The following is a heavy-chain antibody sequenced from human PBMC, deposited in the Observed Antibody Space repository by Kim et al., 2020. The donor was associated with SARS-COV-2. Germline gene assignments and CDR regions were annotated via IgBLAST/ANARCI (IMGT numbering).Heavy chain of an antibody. Sequence: ASVKVSCKASGYTFTSYYMHWVRQAPGQGLEWMGIINPSGGSTSYAQKFQGRVTMTRDTSTSTVYMELSSLRSEDTAVYYCARGAVAFDDAAYWYFDLWGRGTLVTVSS. D-gene: IGHD6-19*01. J-gene: IGHJ2*01. V-gene: IGHV1-46*01. CDR3: ARGAVAFDDAAYWYFDL. CDR1: GYTFTSYY. CDR2: INPSGGST.